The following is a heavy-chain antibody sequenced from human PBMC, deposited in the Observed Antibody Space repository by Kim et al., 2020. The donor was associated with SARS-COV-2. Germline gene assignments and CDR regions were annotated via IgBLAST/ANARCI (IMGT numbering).Heavy chain of an antibody. CDR3: AKDLHYDSSGKEGAFDI. CDR1: GFTFSSYA. CDR2: ISGSGGST. J-gene: IGHJ3*02. Sequence: GGSLRLSCAASGFTFSSYAMSWVRQAPGKGLEWVSAISGSGGSTYYADSVKGRFTISRDNSKNTLYLQMNSLRAEDTAVYYCAKDLHYDSSGKEGAFDIWGQGTMVTVSS. D-gene: IGHD3-22*01. V-gene: IGHV3-23*01.